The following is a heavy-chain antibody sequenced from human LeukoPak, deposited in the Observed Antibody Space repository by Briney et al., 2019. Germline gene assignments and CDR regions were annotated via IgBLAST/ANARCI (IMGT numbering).Heavy chain of an antibody. V-gene: IGHV3-66*01. J-gene: IGHJ4*02. CDR2: IYSGGST. Sequence: GGSLRLSCAASGFTVSSNYMSWVRQAPGKGLEWVSVIYSGGSTYYADSVKGRFTISRDNSKNTLYLQMNSLRAEDTAVCYCARGRNSGGSGYYYDYWGQGTLVTVSS. D-gene: IGHD3-22*01. CDR3: ARGRNSGGSGYYYDY. CDR1: GFTVSSNY.